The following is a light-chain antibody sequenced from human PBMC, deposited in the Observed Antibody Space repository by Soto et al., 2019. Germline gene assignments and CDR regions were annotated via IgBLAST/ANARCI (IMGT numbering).Light chain of an antibody. Sequence: EIVLTQSPGTLSLSPGERATLSCRASQRVSSSYLAWYQQKPGQAPRLLIYGASSRATGIPDRFSGSGSGTDFTLTISRLEPEDFAGYYCQQYGSSRGFTFGPGTKVDIK. CDR1: QRVSSSY. CDR2: GAS. V-gene: IGKV3-20*01. J-gene: IGKJ3*01. CDR3: QQYGSSRGFT.